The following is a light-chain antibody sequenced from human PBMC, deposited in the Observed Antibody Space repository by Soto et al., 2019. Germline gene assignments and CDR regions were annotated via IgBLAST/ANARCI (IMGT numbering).Light chain of an antibody. Sequence: QSVLTQPDSVSGSPGQSVAISCTAASSDIGNYNYVSWYQQRPGKVPKLIIHDVSDRPSGVSDRFSGSKSGNTASLTISGPHAEDEADYYCSSYTSTSTYVFGTGTKVTVL. CDR2: DVS. J-gene: IGLJ1*01. CDR1: SSDIGNYNY. V-gene: IGLV2-14*03. CDR3: SSYTSTSTYV.